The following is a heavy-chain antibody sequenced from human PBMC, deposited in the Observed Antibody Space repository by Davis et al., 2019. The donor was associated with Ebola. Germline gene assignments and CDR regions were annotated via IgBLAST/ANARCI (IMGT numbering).Heavy chain of an antibody. CDR3: ARWAGSSGDLRAFDI. D-gene: IGHD6-19*01. V-gene: IGHV4-59*08. Sequence: SETLSLTCTVSGGSFSSYYRSWIRQPPGKGLEWIGYINYSGSTNYNPSFKSRVTISVNTYENQFFLKLSPVTAADAAMYYCARWAGSSGDLRAFDIWGQGTMVTVSS. J-gene: IGHJ3*02. CDR1: GGSFSSYY. CDR2: INYSGST.